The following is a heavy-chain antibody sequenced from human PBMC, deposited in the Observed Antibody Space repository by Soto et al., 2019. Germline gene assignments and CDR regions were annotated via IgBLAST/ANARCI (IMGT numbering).Heavy chain of an antibody. CDR2: IKSIAGGGTT. CDR1: GFTLNSAW. V-gene: IGHV3-15*01. J-gene: IGHJ4*02. CDR3: AADLPSLGGGEFDY. Sequence: EVQLVESGGGLVERGGSFRLSCAASGFTLNSAWMSWVRQAPGKGLEWVGRIKSIAGGGTTDYGAPVEGRFTVSRDDSKNTLYLQMNSLRTEDTAIYYCAADLPSLGGGEFDYWGQGALITVSS. D-gene: IGHD2-21*01.